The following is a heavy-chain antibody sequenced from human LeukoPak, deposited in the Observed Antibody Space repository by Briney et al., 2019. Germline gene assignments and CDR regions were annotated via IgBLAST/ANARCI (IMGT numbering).Heavy chain of an antibody. CDR3: ARHNVRGYSSSWQGFSDY. D-gene: IGHD6-13*01. CDR1: GGSISSSSYY. Sequence: SETLSLTCTVSGGSISSSSYYWGWIRQPPGKGLEWIGSIYYSGSTYYNPSLKSRVTISVDTSKNQFSLKLSSVTAADTAVYYCARHNVRGYSSSWQGFSDYWGQGTLVTVSS. J-gene: IGHJ4*02. V-gene: IGHV4-39*01. CDR2: IYYSGST.